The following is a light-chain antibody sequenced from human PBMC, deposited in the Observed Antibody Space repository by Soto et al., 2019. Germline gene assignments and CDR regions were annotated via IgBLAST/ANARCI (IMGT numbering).Light chain of an antibody. V-gene: IGLV1-44*01. CDR1: TSNLGSNA. CDR2: SDN. CDR3: ATWDDSLNGQGV. J-gene: IGLJ3*02. Sequence: QPVLTQPPSASGTPGQRVTISCSGSTSNLGSNAVSWYQQLPGTAPKLLIYSDNQRPSRVPDRFSGSKSGTSASLAISGLQSEDEADYYCATWDDSLNGQGVFGGGTKLTVL.